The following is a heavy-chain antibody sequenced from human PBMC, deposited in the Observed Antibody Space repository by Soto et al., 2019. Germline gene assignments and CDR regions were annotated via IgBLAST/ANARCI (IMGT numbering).Heavy chain of an antibody. J-gene: IGHJ4*02. CDR1: GFTFDDYA. CDR2: ISWNSGSI. Sequence: EVQLVESGGGLVQPGRSLRLSCAASGFTFDDYAMHWVRQAPGKGLEWVSGISWNSGSIGYADSVKGRFTISRDNAKNSLYLQMNSLRAEDTAVYSCARDRGGYFDYWGQGTLVTVSS. V-gene: IGHV3-9*01. CDR3: ARDRGGYFDY. D-gene: IGHD3-10*01.